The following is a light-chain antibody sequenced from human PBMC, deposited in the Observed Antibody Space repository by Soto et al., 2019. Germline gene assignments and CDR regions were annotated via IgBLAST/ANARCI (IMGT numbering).Light chain of an antibody. V-gene: IGLV6-57*03. CDR3: HSYESNNVV. Sequence: NFMLTQPHSVSESPGKTVIISCTRSSGSIASKYVQWYQQRPGSAPTIVIYEANQRPTGVPDRFSGSVDSSSNSASLTISGLKTEDEADDYCHSYESNNVVFGGGSKLAVL. J-gene: IGLJ3*02. CDR2: EAN. CDR1: SGSIASKY.